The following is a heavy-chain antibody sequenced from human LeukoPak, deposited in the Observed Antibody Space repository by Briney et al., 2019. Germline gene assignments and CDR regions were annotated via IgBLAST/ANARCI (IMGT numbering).Heavy chain of an antibody. J-gene: IGHJ5*02. CDR1: GCSISSHY. CDR2: IYYSGST. V-gene: IGHV4-59*11. Sequence: SETLSLTCTVSGCSISSHYWSWIRQPPGKGLEWIGYIYYSGSTNYNPSLKSRVTISVDTSKNQFSLKLSSVTAADTAVYYCERVDVYDFWSGYYTWGQGTLVTVSS. CDR3: ERVDVYDFWSGYYT. D-gene: IGHD3-3*01.